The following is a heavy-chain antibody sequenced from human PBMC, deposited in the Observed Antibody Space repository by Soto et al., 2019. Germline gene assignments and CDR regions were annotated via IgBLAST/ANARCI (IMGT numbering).Heavy chain of an antibody. CDR2: ISSSGSTI. D-gene: IGHD5-12*01. CDR3: ASVLKMATRVDY. Sequence: PVGSLRLSCAASGFTFSSYEMNWVRQAPGKGLEWVSYISSSGSTIYYADSVKGRFTISRDNAKNSLYLQMNSLRAEDTAVYYCASVLKMATRVDYWGQGTLVTVSS. J-gene: IGHJ4*02. V-gene: IGHV3-48*03. CDR1: GFTFSSYE.